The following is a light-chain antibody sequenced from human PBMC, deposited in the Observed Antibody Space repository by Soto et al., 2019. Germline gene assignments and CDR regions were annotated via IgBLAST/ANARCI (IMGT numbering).Light chain of an antibody. J-gene: IGLJ1*01. V-gene: IGLV2-14*01. CDR3: SSYISSSIDYV. Sequence: QSALTQPAPVSGSPGQSITISCTGTSSDVGGYNYVSWYQQHPGKAPKLMIYEVSNRPSGVSNRFSGSKSGNTASLTISGLHAEDEADYYCSSYISSSIDYVFGTGTKLTVL. CDR2: EVS. CDR1: SSDVGGYNY.